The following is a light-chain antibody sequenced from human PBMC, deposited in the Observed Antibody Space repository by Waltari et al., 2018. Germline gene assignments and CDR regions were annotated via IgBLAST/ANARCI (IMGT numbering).Light chain of an antibody. J-gene: IGKJ1*01. CDR2: DAS. CDR3: QHYVSLPAT. V-gene: IGKV3-20*01. CDR1: ESVRRS. Sequence: EIVLTQSPGTLSLSPGERATLSCRASESVRRSLAWYQQKPGQAPRLLIYDASSRATGIPDRFSGSGSGTYFSLSISRLEPEDFAVYYCQHYVSLPATFGQGTKVEIK.